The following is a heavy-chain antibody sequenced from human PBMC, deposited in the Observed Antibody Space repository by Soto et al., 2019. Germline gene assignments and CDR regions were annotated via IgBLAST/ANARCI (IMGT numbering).Heavy chain of an antibody. CDR3: ARHAYSRSYHGAYYFDS. V-gene: IGHV5-51*01. D-gene: IGHD1-26*01. Sequence: EEQLVQSGAEVKKPGESLKISCKGSGYSFTNYWIGWVRQMPGKGLEWMGIFYPGDSDTRISPSFQGQVTISADKYTSTAHLQWSSLKASDTAMYYCARHAYSRSYHGAYYFDSWGQGTLVTVSS. CDR2: FYPGDSDT. J-gene: IGHJ4*02. CDR1: GYSFTNYW.